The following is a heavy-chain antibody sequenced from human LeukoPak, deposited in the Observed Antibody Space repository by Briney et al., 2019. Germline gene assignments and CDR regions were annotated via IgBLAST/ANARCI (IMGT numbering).Heavy chain of an antibody. V-gene: IGHV4-34*01. Sequence: SETLSLTCAVYGGSFSGYYWSWIRQPPGKGLEWIGEINHSGSTNYNPSLKSRVTISLDTSKTQFSLRLSSVTAADTAVYYCARSRHGITIFGVVIMKWFDPWGQGTLVTVSS. CDR1: GGSFSGYY. J-gene: IGHJ5*02. CDR3: ARSRHGITIFGVVIMKWFDP. CDR2: INHSGST. D-gene: IGHD3-3*01.